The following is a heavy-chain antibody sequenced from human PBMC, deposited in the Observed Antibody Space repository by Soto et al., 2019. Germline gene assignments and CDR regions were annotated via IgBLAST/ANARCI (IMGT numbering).Heavy chain of an antibody. Sequence: GASVKVSCKASGGTFSSYISLVRQAPGQGLEWMGRIIPIFGTANYAQKFQGRVTITADESTSTAYMELSSLRSEDTAVYYCARDLLGEYYYNSSGYRAFDIWGQGTMVTVSS. CDR2: IIPIFGTA. V-gene: IGHV1-69*13. CDR3: ARDLLGEYYYNSSGYRAFDI. CDR1: GGTFSSY. J-gene: IGHJ3*02. D-gene: IGHD3-22*01.